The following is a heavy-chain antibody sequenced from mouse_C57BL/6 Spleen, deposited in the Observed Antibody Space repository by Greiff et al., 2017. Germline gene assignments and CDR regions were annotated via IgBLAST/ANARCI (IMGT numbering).Heavy chain of an antibody. V-gene: IGHV1-55*01. J-gene: IGHJ2*01. Sequence: QVQLQQPGAELVKPGASVKMSCKASGYTFTSYWINWVKQRPGQGLEWIGDIYPGSGSTNYNEKFKSKATLTVDTSSSTAYMQLSSLTSEDSAFYYCARDYDGSSWYFDYWGQGTTLTVSS. CDR2: IYPGSGST. CDR3: ARDYDGSSWYFDY. D-gene: IGHD1-1*01. CDR1: GYTFTSYW.